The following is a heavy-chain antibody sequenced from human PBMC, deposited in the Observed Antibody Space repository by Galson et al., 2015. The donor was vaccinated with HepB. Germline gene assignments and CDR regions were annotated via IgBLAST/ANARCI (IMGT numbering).Heavy chain of an antibody. V-gene: IGHV3-74*01. CDR1: GFTFSSYW. CDR3: ARDEPSGSYRFDS. Sequence: SLRLSCAASGFTFSSYWMHWVRQVPGKGLVWVSRINSDGSSTTYADSVKGRFTISRDNAKNTLYLQMNSLRAEDTAVYYCARDEPSGSYRFDSWGQGALVTVSS. CDR2: INSDGSST. D-gene: IGHD1-26*01. J-gene: IGHJ4*02.